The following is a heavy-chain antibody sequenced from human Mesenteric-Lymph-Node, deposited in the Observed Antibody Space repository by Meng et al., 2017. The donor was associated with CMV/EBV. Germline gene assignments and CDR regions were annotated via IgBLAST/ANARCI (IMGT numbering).Heavy chain of an antibody. V-gene: IGHV3-21*04. CDR2: ISSSSNYI. Sequence: GGSLRLSCAASGFTFSSYSLNWVRQAPGKGLEWVSSISSSSNYIYYADSVKGRFTISRDNSKNTLYLQMNSLRAEDTAVYYCAKLSKGRVIPPRAYYYGMDVWGQGTTVTVSS. CDR3: AKLSKGRVIPPRAYYYGMDV. CDR1: GFTFSSYS. J-gene: IGHJ6*02. D-gene: IGHD3-16*02.